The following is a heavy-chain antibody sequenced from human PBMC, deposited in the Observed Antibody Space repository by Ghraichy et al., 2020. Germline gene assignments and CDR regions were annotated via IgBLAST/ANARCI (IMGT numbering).Heavy chain of an antibody. D-gene: IGHD6-19*01. CDR2: IYYSGST. CDR1: GGSISSSSYY. J-gene: IGHJ4*02. CDR3: ARDLPPGYSSGWLATGGYYFDY. V-gene: IGHV4-39*07. Sequence: SQTLSLTCTVSGGSISSSSYYWGWIRQPPGKGLEWIGSIYYSGSTYYNPSLKSRVTISVDTSKNQFSLKLSSVTAADTAVYYCARDLPPGYSSGWLATGGYYFDYWGQGTLVTVSS.